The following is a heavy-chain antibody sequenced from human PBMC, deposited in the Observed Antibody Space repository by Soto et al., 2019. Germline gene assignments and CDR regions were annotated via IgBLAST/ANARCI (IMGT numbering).Heavy chain of an antibody. J-gene: IGHJ6*04. CDR1: GGSIGGYY. D-gene: IGHD6-13*01. Sequence: SQTLSLPCAVLGGSIGGYYWSWIRKPPGKGLEWIGEINHSGSTNYNPSLKSRVTISVDTSKNQFSLKLSSVTAADTVVYYCAGRRVSSYSVMAFRGKGTTVTVSS. CDR2: INHSGST. V-gene: IGHV4-34*01. CDR3: AGRRVSSYSVMAF.